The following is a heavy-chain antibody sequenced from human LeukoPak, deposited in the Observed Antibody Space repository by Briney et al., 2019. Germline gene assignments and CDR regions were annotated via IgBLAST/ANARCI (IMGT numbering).Heavy chain of an antibody. J-gene: IGHJ4*02. V-gene: IGHV4-59*12. D-gene: IGHD3-22*01. CDR1: GGSISSYY. CDR2: IYYSGST. Sequence: PSETLSLTCTVSGGSISSYYWSWIRQPPGKGLEWIGYIYYSGSTNYNPSLKSRVTISVDTSKNQFSLKLSSVTAADTAVYYCARGKNQYYYDSSGKYYFDYWGQGTLVTVSS. CDR3: ARGKNQYYYDSSGKYYFDY.